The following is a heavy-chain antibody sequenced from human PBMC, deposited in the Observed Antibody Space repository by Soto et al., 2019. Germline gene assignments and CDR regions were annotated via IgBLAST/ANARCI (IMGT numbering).Heavy chain of an antibody. CDR2: TYYRSKWYN. D-gene: IGHD6-6*01. CDR1: GDSVSSNSAA. Sequence: SQTLSLTCAISGDSVSSNSAAWNWIRQSPSRGLEWLGRTYYRSKWYNDYAVSVKSRITINPDTSKNKFSLQLNSVTPEDTAVYYCARTEYSNAFYYYYGMDVWGQGTTVTVS. V-gene: IGHV6-1*01. CDR3: ARTEYSNAFYYYYGMDV. J-gene: IGHJ6*02.